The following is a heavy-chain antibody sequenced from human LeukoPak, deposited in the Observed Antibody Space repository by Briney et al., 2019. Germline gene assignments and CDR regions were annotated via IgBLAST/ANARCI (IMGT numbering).Heavy chain of an antibody. CDR2: ISSSGSTI. D-gene: IGHD2-21*02. Sequence: GGSLRLSCAASGFTFSDYYMSWIRQAPGKGLEWVSYISSSGSTIYYADSVKGRFTISRDNAKNSLYLQMNSLRAEDTAVYYCVRRLYCGGDCYLFTSDAFDIWGQGTMVTVSS. V-gene: IGHV3-11*01. CDR3: VRRLYCGGDCYLFTSDAFDI. CDR1: GFTFSDYY. J-gene: IGHJ3*02.